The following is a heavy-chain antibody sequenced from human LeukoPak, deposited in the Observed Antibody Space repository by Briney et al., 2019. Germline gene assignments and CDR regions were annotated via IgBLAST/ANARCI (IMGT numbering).Heavy chain of an antibody. CDR1: DGSISSSSYY. V-gene: IGHV4-39*01. J-gene: IGHJ4*02. D-gene: IGHD1-26*01. CDR2: IYHNGAT. Sequence: SETLSLTCTVSDGSISSSSYYWGWIRQPPGKGLEWIGTIYHNGATYYNPSLRSRVTISVDTSKNQFSLKLNSVTAADTAVYYCAREDRVGATTGSDYWGQGTLVTVSS. CDR3: AREDRVGATTGSDY.